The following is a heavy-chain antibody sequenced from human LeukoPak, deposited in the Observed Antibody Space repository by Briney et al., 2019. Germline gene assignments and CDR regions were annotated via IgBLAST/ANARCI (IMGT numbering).Heavy chain of an antibody. Sequence: ASVKVSCKASGYTFTSYDINWVRQATGQGLEWMGWMNPNSGNTGYAQKFQGRVTMTRNTSMSTAYMELSSLRSEDTAVYYCARGSGELYDFWSGPSADWGQGTLVTVSS. V-gene: IGHV1-8*01. D-gene: IGHD3-3*01. CDR2: MNPNSGNT. CDR3: ARGSGELYDFWSGPSAD. J-gene: IGHJ4*02. CDR1: GYTFTSYD.